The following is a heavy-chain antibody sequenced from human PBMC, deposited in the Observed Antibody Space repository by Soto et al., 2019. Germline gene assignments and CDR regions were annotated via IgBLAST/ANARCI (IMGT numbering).Heavy chain of an antibody. CDR3: AGGLDSSGYYYLRYPALDY. D-gene: IGHD3-22*01. J-gene: IGHJ4*02. V-gene: IGHV4-39*01. CDR2: IYYSGST. Sequence: QLQLQESGPGLVKPSETLSLTCTVSGGSINSSSYYWGWIRQPPGKGLEWIGSIYYSGSTYYNPSLKSRVTISVDTSKNQFSLKLSSVTAADTAVYYCAGGLDSSGYYYLRYPALDYWGQGTLVTVSS. CDR1: GGSINSSSYY.